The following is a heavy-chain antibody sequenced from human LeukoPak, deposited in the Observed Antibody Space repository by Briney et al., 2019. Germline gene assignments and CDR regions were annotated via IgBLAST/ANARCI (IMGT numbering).Heavy chain of an antibody. V-gene: IGHV3-30*02. D-gene: IGHD3-9*01. Sequence: GGSLRLSCAASGFTFSSYGMHWVRQAPGKGLEWVAFIRYDGSNKYYADSVKGRFTISRDNSKNTLYLQMNSLRAEDTAVYYCATTPPRVRYFDWLLSYFDYWGQGTLVTVSS. CDR3: ATTPPRVRYFDWLLSYFDY. CDR1: GFTFSSYG. CDR2: IRYDGSNK. J-gene: IGHJ4*02.